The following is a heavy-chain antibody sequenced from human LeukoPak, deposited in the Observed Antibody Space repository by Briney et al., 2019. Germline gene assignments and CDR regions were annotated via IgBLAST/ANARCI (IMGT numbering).Heavy chain of an antibody. Sequence: PGTSLRLSCAASGFTFSTYGMHWVRQAPGKGLEWVAVISYDGRNKHYPDSVKGRFTISRDISTDTLWLQMDSLRTEDTAVYYCAKGPLRGTAAAIDYWGQGTLVTVSS. CDR2: ISYDGRNK. CDR3: AKGPLRGTAAAIDY. CDR1: GFTFSTYG. D-gene: IGHD2-2*01. V-gene: IGHV3-30*18. J-gene: IGHJ4*02.